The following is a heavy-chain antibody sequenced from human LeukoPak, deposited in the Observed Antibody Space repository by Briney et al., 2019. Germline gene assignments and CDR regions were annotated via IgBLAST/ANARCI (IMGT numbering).Heavy chain of an antibody. V-gene: IGHV1-69*04. Sequence: GASVKVSCKASGGTLSSYAISWVRQAPGQGLEWMGRIIPILGIANYAQKFQGRVTITADKSTSTAYMELSSLRSEDTAVYYCARERSGWFFSNWGQGTLVTVSS. J-gene: IGHJ4*02. CDR2: IIPILGIA. CDR1: GGTLSSYA. D-gene: IGHD6-19*01. CDR3: ARERSGWFFSN.